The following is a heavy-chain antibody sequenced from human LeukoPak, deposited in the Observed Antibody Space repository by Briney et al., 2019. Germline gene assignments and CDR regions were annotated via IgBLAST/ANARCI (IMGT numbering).Heavy chain of an antibody. V-gene: IGHV3-48*04. CDR2: ISSSGSTI. Sequence: PGGSLRLSCAASGFTFSSYNMNWVRQAPGKGLEWVSYISSSGSTIYYADSVKGRFTISRDNAKNSLFLQMNSLRAEDTAVYYCARDRYSGSYPLDYWGQGTLVTVSS. CDR3: ARDRYSGSYPLDY. D-gene: IGHD1-26*01. J-gene: IGHJ4*02. CDR1: GFTFSSYN.